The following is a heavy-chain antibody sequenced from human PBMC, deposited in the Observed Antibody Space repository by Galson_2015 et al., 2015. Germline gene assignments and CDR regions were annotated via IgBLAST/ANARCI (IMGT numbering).Heavy chain of an antibody. CDR3: VRDYDISHPTYYYYGMDV. CDR2: ISAYNGNT. D-gene: IGHD3-9*01. J-gene: IGHJ6*02. V-gene: IGHV1-18*01. Sequence: SVKVSCKASGYTFTSYGISWVRQAPGQGLEWMGWISAYNGNTNYAQKLQGRVTMTTDTSTSTAYMELRSLRSDDTAVYYCVRDYDISHPTYYYYGMDVWGQGTTVTVSS. CDR1: GYTFTSYG.